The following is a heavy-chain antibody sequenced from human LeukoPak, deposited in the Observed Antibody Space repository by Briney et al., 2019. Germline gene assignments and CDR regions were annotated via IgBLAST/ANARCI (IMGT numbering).Heavy chain of an antibody. Sequence: GGSLRLSCAASGFTFSSYWMSWVRQAPGKGLEWVANIKQDGSEKYYVDSVKGRFTISGDNAKNSLYLQMNSLRAEDTAVYYCAREPYYYGSGSDLRPFDPWGQGTLVTVSS. D-gene: IGHD3-10*01. CDR1: GFTFSSYW. CDR3: AREPYYYGSGSDLRPFDP. CDR2: IKQDGSEK. J-gene: IGHJ5*02. V-gene: IGHV3-7*01.